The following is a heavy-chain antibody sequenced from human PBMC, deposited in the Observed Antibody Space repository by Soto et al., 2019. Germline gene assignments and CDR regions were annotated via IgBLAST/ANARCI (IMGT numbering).Heavy chain of an antibody. CDR1: GFTFDDYG. V-gene: IGHV3-20*04. CDR3: ARDLGYCSGGSCHYFDY. J-gene: IGHJ4*02. D-gene: IGHD2-15*01. CDR2: INWNGGST. Sequence: AGGSLRLSCAASGFTFDDYGMSWVRQAPGKGLEWVSGINWNGGSTGYADSVKGRFTISRDNAKNSLYLQMNSLRAEDTALYYCARDLGYCSGGSCHYFDYWGQGTLVTVSS.